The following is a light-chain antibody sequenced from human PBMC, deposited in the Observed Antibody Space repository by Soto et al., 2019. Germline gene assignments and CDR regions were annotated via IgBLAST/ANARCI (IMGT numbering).Light chain of an antibody. CDR2: KAS. V-gene: IGKV1-5*03. J-gene: IGKJ1*01. CDR3: QQYNSYSPT. Sequence: GDRVTITCRASQSISTWLAWYQQKAGKAPKVLIYKASSLQIGVPSRFSGRGSGTEFTLTISSLQPDDSATYYCQQYNSYSPTLGQGTKVDIK. CDR1: QSISTW.